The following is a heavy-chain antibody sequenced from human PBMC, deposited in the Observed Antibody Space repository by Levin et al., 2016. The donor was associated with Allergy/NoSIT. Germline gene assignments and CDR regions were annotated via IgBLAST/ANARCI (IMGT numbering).Heavy chain of an antibody. CDR1: GYTFTNYY. J-gene: IGHJ5*02. Sequence: ASVKVSCKTSGYTFTNYYIHWVRQAPGQGLEWMGVINSNTGSTAYAQKFQGRVTMTRDTSTSTVYMEMSGLTSEDTAVYYCARGGFCSGGYCPHNWFDPWGHGTLVTVSS. D-gene: IGHD2-15*01. V-gene: IGHV1-46*01. CDR3: ARGGFCSGGYCPHNWFDP. CDR2: INSNTGST.